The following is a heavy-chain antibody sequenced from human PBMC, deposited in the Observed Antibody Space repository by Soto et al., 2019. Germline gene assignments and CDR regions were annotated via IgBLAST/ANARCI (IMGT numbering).Heavy chain of an antibody. V-gene: IGHV3-30*18. Sequence: HPGGSLRPSCAASGFTFSGDGIHWVRQAPGKGLEWVALMSCDGSNKYYADSVKGRFTISRENCKNTMYLQMNSLRSEDTAVYYCAKVKESCRAGGSGWSWGYGMDVWGQGTMVTVSS. CDR2: MSCDGSNK. CDR1: GFTFSGDG. D-gene: IGHD6-19*01. J-gene: IGHJ6*02. CDR3: AKVKESCRAGGSGWSWGYGMDV.